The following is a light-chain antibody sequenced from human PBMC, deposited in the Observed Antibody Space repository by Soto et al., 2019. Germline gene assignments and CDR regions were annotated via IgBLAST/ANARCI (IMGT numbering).Light chain of an antibody. CDR2: AAS. Sequence: DIQMTQSPTSLSASVGDRVTITCRASQGIRNFVAWYQQKPGKAPKLLIYAASTLQSGVPSRFSGSGSVTDFTLNINSLQHEDVATYSCQKYSSVPVFGPGTKVAIK. CDR3: QKYSSVPV. V-gene: IGKV1-27*01. CDR1: QGIRNF. J-gene: IGKJ3*01.